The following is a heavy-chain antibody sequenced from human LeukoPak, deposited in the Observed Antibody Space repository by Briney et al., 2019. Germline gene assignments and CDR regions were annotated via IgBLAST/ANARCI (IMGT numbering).Heavy chain of an antibody. J-gene: IGHJ3*02. CDR2: IYSGGNT. V-gene: IGHV3-53*01. D-gene: IGHD1-26*01. CDR3: ARGVGQDAFDI. Sequence: GGSLRLSCVASGFTIRSNYMSWVRQAPGKGLEWVSVIYSGGNTYYADSVKGRFTFYKDNSKNTLFLQMTNLKVEDTAVYYCARGVGQDAFDIWGQGTMVTVSS. CDR1: GFTIRSNY.